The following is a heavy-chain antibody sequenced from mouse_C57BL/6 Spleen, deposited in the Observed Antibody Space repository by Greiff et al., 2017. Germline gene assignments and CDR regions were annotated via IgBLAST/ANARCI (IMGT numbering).Heavy chain of an antibody. CDR3: ARSYYGSSYDY. V-gene: IGHV1-53*01. CDR1: GYTFTGYW. Sequence: QVQLQQPGTELVKPGASVKLSCKASGYTFTGYWMHWVKQRPGQGLEWIGNINPSNGGTNYNEKFKSKATLTADKSSSTAYMELRSLTSEDSAVYFCARSYYGSSYDYWGQGTTLTVSS. CDR2: INPSNGGT. D-gene: IGHD1-1*01. J-gene: IGHJ2*01.